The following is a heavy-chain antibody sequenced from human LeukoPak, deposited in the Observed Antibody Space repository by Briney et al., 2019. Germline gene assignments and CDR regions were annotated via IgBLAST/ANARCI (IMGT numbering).Heavy chain of an antibody. V-gene: IGHV3-30*03. CDR2: ISYDGSNK. Sequence: PGGSLRLSCAASGFTFSSYGMHWVRQAPGKGLEWVAVISYDGSNKYYADSVKGRFTISRDNSKNTLYLQMNSLRAEDTAVYYCARVQQLVFGDFDYWGQGTLVTVSS. J-gene: IGHJ4*02. CDR1: GFTFSSYG. CDR3: ARVQQLVFGDFDY. D-gene: IGHD6-13*01.